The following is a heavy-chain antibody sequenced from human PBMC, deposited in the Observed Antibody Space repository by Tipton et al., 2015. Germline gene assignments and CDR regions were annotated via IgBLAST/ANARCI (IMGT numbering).Heavy chain of an antibody. D-gene: IGHD2-2*01. V-gene: IGHV4-59*01. J-gene: IGHJ4*02. CDR3: ARDRVASYAFDD. CDR1: AGSISSFY. CDR2: IHYTGST. Sequence: GLVKPSETLSLTCTVSAGSISSFYWSWIRQPPGKGLEWIADIHYTGSTNYNPSLKSRVTISADTSKNQFSLKLRSVSAADTAVYYCARDRVASYAFDDWGQGTLVAVSS.